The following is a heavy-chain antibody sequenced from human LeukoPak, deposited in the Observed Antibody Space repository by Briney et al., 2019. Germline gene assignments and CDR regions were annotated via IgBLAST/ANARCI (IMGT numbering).Heavy chain of an antibody. CDR2: INHSGST. D-gene: IGHD6-13*01. CDR3: ARKVGGRAAGASFQH. V-gene: IGHV4-34*01. Sequence: PSETLSLTCAVYGGSFSGYYWSWIRQPPGKGLEWIGEINHSGSTNYNPSLKSRVTISVDTSKNQFSLKLRSVTAADTAVYYCARKVGGRAAGASFQHWGQGTLVTVSS. J-gene: IGHJ1*01. CDR1: GGSFSGYY.